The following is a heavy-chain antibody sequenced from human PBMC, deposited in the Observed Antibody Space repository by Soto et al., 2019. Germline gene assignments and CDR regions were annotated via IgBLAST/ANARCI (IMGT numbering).Heavy chain of an antibody. CDR1: GDSISSSSYY. V-gene: IGHV4-39*01. D-gene: IGHD3-3*02. J-gene: IGHJ5*02. CDR3: ARPMQLAVSGFDT. CDR2: IHYRANS. Sequence: ASETLSLTCAVSGDSISSSSYYWAWIRQPPGKGLEWIGSIHYRANSYYSPSLKSRITISVDTSKNQISLRLSSVTAADTAAYYCARPMQLAVSGFDTWGQGTLVTVSS.